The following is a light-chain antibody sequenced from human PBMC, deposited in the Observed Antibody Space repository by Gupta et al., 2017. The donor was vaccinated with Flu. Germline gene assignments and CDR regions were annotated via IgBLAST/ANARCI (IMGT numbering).Light chain of an antibody. CDR1: QSISSY. CDR2: AAS. CDR3: QQSYSTRYS. J-gene: IGKJ2*03. Sequence: DIQMTQSPSSLSASVGDRVTITCRASQSISSYLNWYQQKPGKAPKLLIYAASSLQSGVPSRVSGSGSGTDFTLTISSLQPEDFATYYGQQSYSTRYSFGQGTKLEI. V-gene: IGKV1-39*01.